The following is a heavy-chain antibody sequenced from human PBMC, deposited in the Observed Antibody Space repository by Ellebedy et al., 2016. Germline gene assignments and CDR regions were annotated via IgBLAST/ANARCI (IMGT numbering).Heavy chain of an antibody. D-gene: IGHD3-9*01. CDR1: GYSFTDYY. CDR3: ARSDPLSGDYYYGMDV. V-gene: IGHV1/OR15-3*01. J-gene: IGHJ6*02. Sequence: ASVKVSCXTSGYSFTDYYMHWVRQAPGQRLEWMGWINAGNGNTKYSQKFQGRVTMTRDTSTSTVYMELSSLRSEDTAVYYCARSDPLSGDYYYGMDVWGQGTTVTVSS. CDR2: INAGNGNT.